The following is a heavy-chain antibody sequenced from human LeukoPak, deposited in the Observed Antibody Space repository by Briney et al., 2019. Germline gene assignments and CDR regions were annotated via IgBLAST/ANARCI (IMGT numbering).Heavy chain of an antibody. J-gene: IGHJ4*02. V-gene: IGHV3-9*01. CDR3: AKDKAPLYSGYDWDLDF. CDR2: ISWNSAYI. D-gene: IGHD5-12*01. CDR1: GFTFHHYA. Sequence: GGSLRLSCAASGFTFHHYAMHWVRQVPGKGLEWVSGISWNSAYIGYADSVKGRFTISRDNAKNFVYLQMNSPRAEDTALYYCAKDKAPLYSGYDWDLDFWGQGTMVTVSS.